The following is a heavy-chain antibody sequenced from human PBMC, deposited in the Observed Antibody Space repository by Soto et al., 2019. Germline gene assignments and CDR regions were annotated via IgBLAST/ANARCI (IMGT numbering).Heavy chain of an antibody. J-gene: IGHJ6*02. Sequence: KTSETLSLTCTVSGASISSGGYYWTWIRQDPGKGLEWIGYIYYSGITYYNPSLKSRVTISVDTSKNQFSLNLSSVTAADTAVYYCARQGSSSIYYYGMDVWGQGTTVTVSS. CDR3: ARQGSSSIYYYGMDV. D-gene: IGHD6-6*01. CDR2: IYYSGIT. CDR1: GASISSGGYY. V-gene: IGHV4-31*03.